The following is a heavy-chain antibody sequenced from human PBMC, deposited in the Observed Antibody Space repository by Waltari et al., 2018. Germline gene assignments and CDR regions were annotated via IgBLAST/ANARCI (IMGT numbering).Heavy chain of an antibody. D-gene: IGHD2-2*01. CDR2: IIPIFGTA. CDR3: ASELGYCSSTSCPYY. CDR1: GGTSSSYA. J-gene: IGHJ4*02. V-gene: IGHV1-69*05. Sequence: QVQLVQSGAEVKKPGSPVKVSGKASGGTSSSYATSWVRQAPGQGLEWMGGIIPIFGTANYAQKFQGRVTITTDESTSTAYMELSSLRSEDTAVYYCASELGYCSSTSCPYYWGQGTLVTVSS.